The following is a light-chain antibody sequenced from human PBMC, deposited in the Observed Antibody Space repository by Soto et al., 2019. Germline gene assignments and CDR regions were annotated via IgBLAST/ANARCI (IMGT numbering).Light chain of an antibody. CDR2: GAS. J-gene: IGKJ5*01. CDR1: QDISDF. CDR3: QQYDSLPIT. V-gene: IGKV1-33*01. Sequence: DIQMTQSPSSLSASVGDRVTITCQASQDISDFLIWYQHKPGKAPKVLIYGASNLEAGVPSRFSGSGSGTDFTFTISSLQPEDIATYFCQQYDSLPITFGQGTRLAIK.